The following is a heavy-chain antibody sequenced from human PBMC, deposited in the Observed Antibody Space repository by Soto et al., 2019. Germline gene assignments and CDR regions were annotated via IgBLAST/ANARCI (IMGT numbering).Heavy chain of an antibody. CDR3: ARDLAAAGPFDC. CDR1: GYTFTNYA. D-gene: IGHD6-13*01. CDR2: ISAYNGNT. J-gene: IGHJ4*02. V-gene: IGHV1-18*01. Sequence: QVQLVQSGAEVKKPGASVKVSCKASGYTFTNYAFSWVRQAPGQGLEWRGWISAYNGNTNYPQKLQGRVTMTTDTTPSTAYTELRSLRSNDTAVYYCARDLAAAGPFDCWGQGTLVTVSS.